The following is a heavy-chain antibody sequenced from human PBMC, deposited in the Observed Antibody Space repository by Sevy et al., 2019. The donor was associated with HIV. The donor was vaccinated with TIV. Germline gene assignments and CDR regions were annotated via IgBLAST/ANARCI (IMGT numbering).Heavy chain of an antibody. V-gene: IGHV3-7*01. CDR2: INRDGTQK. CDR1: GFTFTTYW. J-gene: IGHJ5*02. D-gene: IGHD3-22*01. Sequence: GGSLRLSCAASGFTFTTYWMIWIRQAPGKGLEWVANINRDGTQKYYAHSLKDRFTISRDNAENSLYLPMDSLRAEDTALYYCARESSGPSVLDLWGQGTLVTVSS. CDR3: ARESSGPSVLDL.